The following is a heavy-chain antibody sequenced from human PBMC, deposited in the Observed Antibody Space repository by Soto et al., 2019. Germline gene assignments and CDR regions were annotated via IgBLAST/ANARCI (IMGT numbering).Heavy chain of an antibody. J-gene: IGHJ6*02. V-gene: IGHV2-26*01. Sequence: QVTLRESGPVLVNPTETLTLTCNVSGFSLTTGRMGVSWIRQPPGKALEWLAHIFSDAERSYSRSLQGRLTVSKVSTGSHVVITKTNMDPVDTGTYFCVRMNAESYSSYYAMDVWGQGTTVTVSS. CDR2: IFSDAER. CDR1: GFSLTTGRMG. CDR3: VRMNAESYSSYYAMDV. D-gene: IGHD3-10*01.